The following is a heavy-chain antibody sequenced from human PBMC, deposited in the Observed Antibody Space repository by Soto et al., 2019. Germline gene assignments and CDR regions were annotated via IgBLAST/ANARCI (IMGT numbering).Heavy chain of an antibody. J-gene: IGHJ3*02. Sequence: SETLSLTCTVSGGSITSYYWSWIRQPPGKGLEWIGYMSYSGSTNYSPSLKSRVTISIDTSRDQISLKLSSVTAADTAVYYCARGWGPGDAFDIWGQGTKVT. D-gene: IGHD3-16*01. V-gene: IGHV4-59*01. CDR1: GGSITSYY. CDR3: ARGWGPGDAFDI. CDR2: MSYSGST.